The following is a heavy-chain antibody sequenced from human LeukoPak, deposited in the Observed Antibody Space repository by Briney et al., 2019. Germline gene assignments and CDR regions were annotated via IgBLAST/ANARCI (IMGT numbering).Heavy chain of an antibody. Sequence: HPGGSLRLSCAASGLTFSNYWMSWVRQAPGKGLEWVANIKEDGSEKYYVDSMKGRFTISRDNAKNSLYLQMSSLRVEDTAVYYCARDRTAGYFDYWGQGTLVTVSS. CDR2: IKEDGSEK. J-gene: IGHJ4*02. D-gene: IGHD6-13*01. CDR3: ARDRTAGYFDY. CDR1: GLTFSNYW. V-gene: IGHV3-7*03.